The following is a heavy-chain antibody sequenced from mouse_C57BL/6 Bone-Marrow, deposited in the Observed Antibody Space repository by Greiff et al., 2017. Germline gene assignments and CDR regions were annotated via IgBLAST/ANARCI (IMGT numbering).Heavy chain of an antibody. V-gene: IGHV5-4*01. CDR2: ISDGGSYT. CDR1: GFTFSSYA. CDR3: ARAYGYYGYFDV. Sequence: EVHLVESGGGLVKPGGSLKLSCAASGFTFSSYAMSWVRQTPEKRLEWVATISDGGSYTYYPDNVKGRFTFSRDNAKNNLYLQMGHLKSEDTAMYYCARAYGYYGYFDVWGTGTTVTVSS. D-gene: IGHD2-2*01. J-gene: IGHJ1*03.